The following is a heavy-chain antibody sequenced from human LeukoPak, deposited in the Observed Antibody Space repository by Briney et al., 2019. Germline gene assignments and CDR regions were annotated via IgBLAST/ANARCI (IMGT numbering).Heavy chain of an antibody. CDR2: ISYDGSNK. CDR3: RVTPGIEYFDY. Sequence: GGSLRLSCAASGFTFSSYAMHWVRQAPGKGLEWVAVISYDGSNKYYADSVKGRFTISRDNSKNTLYLQMNSLRAEDTAVYYCRVTPGIEYFDYWGQGTLVTVSS. J-gene: IGHJ4*02. CDR1: GFTFSSYA. V-gene: IGHV3-30*14. D-gene: IGHD1-14*01.